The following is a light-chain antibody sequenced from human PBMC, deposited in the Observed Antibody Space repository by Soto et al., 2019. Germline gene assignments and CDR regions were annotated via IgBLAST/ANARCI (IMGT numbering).Light chain of an antibody. Sequence: EIVMTQSPLSLPVTPGEPASISCRSSQSLLHSNGYNYLDWYLQKPGQSPQLLIYLGSNRASGVPDRFSGSGSGTEFTLKISRVEAEDVGVYYCMQALQTPLTFGQGTKVEIK. CDR1: QSLLHSNGYNY. CDR2: LGS. V-gene: IGKV2-28*01. J-gene: IGKJ1*01. CDR3: MQALQTPLT.